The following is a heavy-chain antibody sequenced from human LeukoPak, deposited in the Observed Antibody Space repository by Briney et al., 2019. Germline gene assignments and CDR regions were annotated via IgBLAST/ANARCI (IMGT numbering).Heavy chain of an antibody. D-gene: IGHD3-10*01. V-gene: IGHV1-69*04. CDR1: GGTFSNYA. CDR2: IIPILGIA. Sequence: GASVKVSCKASGGTFSNYAISWVRQAPGQGPEWMGRIIPILGIADYAQKFPGRFTITADISTSTVYMELSSLRSEDTAVFYCARDGMVRGIIDYNGMDVWGQGTTVTVSS. CDR3: ARDGMVRGIIDYNGMDV. J-gene: IGHJ6*02.